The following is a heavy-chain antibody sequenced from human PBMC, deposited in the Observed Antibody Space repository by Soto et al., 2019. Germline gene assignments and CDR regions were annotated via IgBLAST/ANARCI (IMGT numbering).Heavy chain of an antibody. Sequence: QVQLVQSGAEVKKPGASVKVSCKVSGYMFASYGISWARQAPGQGLEWMGWINTYNGNINYAQKFQGRVTMTTDTSTRTDYMELRGLGSADPALYYCARERGAYKYFDYWGQGTLVTVSS. CDR2: INTYNGNI. V-gene: IGHV1-18*01. D-gene: IGHD1-1*01. CDR1: GYMFASYG. CDR3: ARERGAYKYFDY. J-gene: IGHJ4*02.